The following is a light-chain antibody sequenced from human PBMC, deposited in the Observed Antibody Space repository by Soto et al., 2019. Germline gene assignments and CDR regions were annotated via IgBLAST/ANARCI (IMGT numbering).Light chain of an antibody. CDR2: GNG. Sequence: QSVLTQPPSESGAPGQRVTISCTGSSSNIGAGHDVHWYQQLPGTAPKLLIYGNGNRPSGVPERFSGSKSGTSASLAITGLQAEDEAEYYCQSYDSSLSGSEVFGTGTKLTVL. CDR1: SSNIGAGHD. J-gene: IGLJ1*01. CDR3: QSYDSSLSGSEV. V-gene: IGLV1-40*01.